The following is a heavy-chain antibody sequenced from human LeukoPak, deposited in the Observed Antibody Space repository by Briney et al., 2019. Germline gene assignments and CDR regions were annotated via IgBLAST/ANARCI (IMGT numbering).Heavy chain of an antibody. CDR3: ARGRGYYDSSGYYLWRSYYFDY. Sequence: SETLSLTCTVSGGSINTYYWSWIRQPPGKGLEWIGYIYYSGSTNYNPSLKSRVTISVDTSKNQFSLKLSSVAAVDTAVYYCARGRGYYDSSGYYLWRSYYFDYWGQGTLVTVSS. CDR2: IYYSGST. D-gene: IGHD3-22*01. V-gene: IGHV4-59*12. J-gene: IGHJ4*02. CDR1: GGSINTYY.